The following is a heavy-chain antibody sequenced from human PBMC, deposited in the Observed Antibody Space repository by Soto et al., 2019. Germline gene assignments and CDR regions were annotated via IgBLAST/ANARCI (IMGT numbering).Heavy chain of an antibody. CDR1: GFSLSTEGVG. V-gene: IGHV2-5*02. Sequence: QITLKESGPASLKPTQTLTLTCSFSGFSLSTEGVGVNWIRQPPGKALEWLALIYWDDDKRYSPSLKSRLTXXXXXXXXXXXXXXXTXNXXXXXXXFCARSVRGVTMDVWGQGTAVTVSS. CDR3: ARSVRGVTMDV. CDR2: IYWDDDK. J-gene: IGHJ6*02. D-gene: IGHD3-10*01.